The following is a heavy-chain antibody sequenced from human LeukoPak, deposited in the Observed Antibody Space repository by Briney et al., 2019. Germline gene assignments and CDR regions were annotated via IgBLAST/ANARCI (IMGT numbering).Heavy chain of an antibody. CDR2: IRYDGSNK. CDR3: AKAQGWELPYYFDY. D-gene: IGHD1-26*01. Sequence: PGGSLRLSCAASGFTFSSYGMHWVRQAPGKGLEWVAFIRYDGSNKYYADSVKGRFTISRDSSKNTLYLQMNSLRAEDTAVYYCAKAQGWELPYYFDYWGQGTLVTVSS. J-gene: IGHJ4*02. V-gene: IGHV3-30*02. CDR1: GFTFSSYG.